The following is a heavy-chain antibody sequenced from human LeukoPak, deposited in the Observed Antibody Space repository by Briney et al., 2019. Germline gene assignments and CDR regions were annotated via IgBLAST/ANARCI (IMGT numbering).Heavy chain of an antibody. Sequence: SGTLSLTCAVSGVSISSNNWWGWVRQPPGKGLEWIGEIYHSGSPNYNPSLKSRVTISVDKTRNHFSLNMSSVTAADTAVYYCARVNINSWHSCDYWGQGTLVTVPS. CDR3: ARVNINSWHSCDY. J-gene: IGHJ4*02. D-gene: IGHD6-13*01. CDR1: GVSISSNNW. CDR2: IYHSGSP. V-gene: IGHV4-4*02.